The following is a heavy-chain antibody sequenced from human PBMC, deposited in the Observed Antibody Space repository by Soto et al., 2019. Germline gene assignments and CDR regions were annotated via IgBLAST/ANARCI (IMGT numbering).Heavy chain of an antibody. Sequence: ASVKVSCKASGYTFTSYGISWVRQAPGQGLEWMGWISAYNGNTNYAQKLQGRVTMTTDTSTSTAYMELRSLRSDDTAVYYCARDRDRSSWYWFDPWGQGTLVTVSS. CDR3: ARDRDRSSWYWFDP. V-gene: IGHV1-18*01. CDR2: ISAYNGNT. J-gene: IGHJ5*02. CDR1: GYTFTSYG. D-gene: IGHD6-13*01.